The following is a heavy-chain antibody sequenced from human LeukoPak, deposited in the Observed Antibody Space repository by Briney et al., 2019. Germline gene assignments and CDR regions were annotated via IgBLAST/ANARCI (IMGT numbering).Heavy chain of an antibody. J-gene: IGHJ3*02. Sequence: GGSLRLSCAASGFTFSDHYMDWVRQAPGKGLEWVGRTRNKANSYTTEYAASVKGRFTISRDNAKNSLYLQMNSLRAGDTAVYYCARDLSTVVTKVAFDIWGQGAMVTVSS. D-gene: IGHD4-23*01. V-gene: IGHV3-72*01. CDR2: TRNKANSYTT. CDR3: ARDLSTVVTKVAFDI. CDR1: GFTFSDHY.